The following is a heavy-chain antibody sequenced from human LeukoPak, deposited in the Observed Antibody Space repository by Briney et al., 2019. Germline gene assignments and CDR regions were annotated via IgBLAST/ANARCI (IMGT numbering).Heavy chain of an antibody. CDR1: GYTLTELS. CDR2: INPSGGST. D-gene: IGHD6-19*01. Sequence: ASVKVSCKVPGYTLTELSMHWVRQAPGQGLEWMGIINPSGGSTSYAQKFQGRVTMTRDTSTSTVYMELSSLRSEDTAVYYCAAHSGWYLYWGQGTLVTVSS. CDR3: AAHSGWYLY. V-gene: IGHV1-46*01. J-gene: IGHJ4*02.